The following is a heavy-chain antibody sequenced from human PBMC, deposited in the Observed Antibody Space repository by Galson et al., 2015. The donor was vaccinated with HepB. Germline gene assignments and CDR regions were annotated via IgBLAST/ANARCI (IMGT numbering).Heavy chain of an antibody. Sequence: SVKVSCKASGYTFTSYDINWVRQATGQGLEWMGWMNPNSGNTGYAQKFQGRVTMTRNTSISTAYMELSSLGSEDTAVYYCARVRSVVVVAGRGFDPWGQGTLVTVSS. CDR1: GYTFTSYD. CDR2: MNPNSGNT. V-gene: IGHV1-8*01. CDR3: ARVRSVVVVAGRGFDP. J-gene: IGHJ5*02. D-gene: IGHD2-15*01.